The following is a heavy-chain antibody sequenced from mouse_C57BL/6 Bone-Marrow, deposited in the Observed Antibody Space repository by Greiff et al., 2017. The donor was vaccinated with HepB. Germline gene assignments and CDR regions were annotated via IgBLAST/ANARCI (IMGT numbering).Heavy chain of an antibody. CDR3: AREDYYGSSSYAMDY. J-gene: IGHJ4*01. CDR1: GYTFTSYG. D-gene: IGHD1-1*01. Sequence: HVQLKESGAELARPGASVKLSCKASGYTFTSYGISWVKQRTGQGLEWIGEIYPRSGNTYYNEKFKGKATLTADKSSSTAYMELRSLTSEDSAVYFCAREDYYGSSSYAMDYWGQGTSVTVSS. CDR2: IYPRSGNT. V-gene: IGHV1-81*01.